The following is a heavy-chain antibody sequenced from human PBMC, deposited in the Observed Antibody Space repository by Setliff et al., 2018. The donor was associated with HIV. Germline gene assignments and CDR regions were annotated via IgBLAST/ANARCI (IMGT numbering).Heavy chain of an antibody. CDR3: AREDSSWYGSLDY. V-gene: IGHV3-7*03. CDR2: IKQDGSEK. CDR1: GFTFSIYW. J-gene: IGHJ4*02. D-gene: IGHD6-13*01. Sequence: AGGSLRLSCAASGFTFSIYWMSWVRQAPGKGLEWVANIKQDGSEKYYVDSVKGRFTISRDNAKNSLYLQMNSLRAEDMAIYYCAREDSSWYGSLDYWGQGTPVTVSS.